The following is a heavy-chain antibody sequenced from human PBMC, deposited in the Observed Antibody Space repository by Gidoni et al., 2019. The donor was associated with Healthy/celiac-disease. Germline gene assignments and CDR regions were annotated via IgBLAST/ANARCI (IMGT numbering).Heavy chain of an antibody. J-gene: IGHJ4*02. CDR1: GYSFTSHW. Sequence: EVQLVQSGAEVKKPGESLKISCKGSGYSFTSHWIGWGRQMPGKGREWMGIIYPGDSDTGYSPSFQGQVTISADKSISTAYLQWSSLKASDTAMYYCARSYGDKGELWFDYLGQGTLVTVSS. V-gene: IGHV5-51*01. D-gene: IGHD3-16*01. CDR2: IYPGDSDT. CDR3: ARSYGDKGELWFDY.